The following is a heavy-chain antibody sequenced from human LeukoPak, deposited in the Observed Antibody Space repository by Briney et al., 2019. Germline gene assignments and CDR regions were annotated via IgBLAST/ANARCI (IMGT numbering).Heavy chain of an antibody. Sequence: SETLSLTCTVSGGSIRNYYWGWIRQPPGKGLEWIGSIYYSGSTYYNPSLKSRVTISVDTSKNQFSLKLSSVTAADTAVYYCAELGITMIGGVWGKGTTVTISS. CDR2: IYYSGST. CDR3: AELGITMIGGV. V-gene: IGHV4-59*04. D-gene: IGHD3-10*02. CDR1: GGSIRNYY. J-gene: IGHJ6*04.